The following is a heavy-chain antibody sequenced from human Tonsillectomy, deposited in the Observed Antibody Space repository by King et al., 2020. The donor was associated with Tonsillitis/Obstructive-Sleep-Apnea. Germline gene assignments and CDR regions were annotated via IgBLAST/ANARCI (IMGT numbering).Heavy chain of an antibody. J-gene: IGHJ4*02. CDR2: IWFDGSNR. Sequence: VQLVESGGGVVQPGRSLRLSCAASGFSFSNYGMHWVRQAPGKGLEWVAFIWFDGSNRYYADSVKGRFTISRDNSKNTLYLQMKSLRADDTAVYYCARVGVGATWGQXTLVTVSS. CDR1: GFSFSNYG. V-gene: IGHV3-33*01. D-gene: IGHD1-26*01. CDR3: ARVGVGAT.